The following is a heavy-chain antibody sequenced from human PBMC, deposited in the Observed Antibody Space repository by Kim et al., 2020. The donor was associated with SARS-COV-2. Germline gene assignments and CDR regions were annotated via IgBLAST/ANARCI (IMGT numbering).Heavy chain of an antibody. CDR2: IYTSGST. D-gene: IGHD4-17*01. Sequence: SETLSLTCTVSGGSISSGSYYWSWIRQPAGKGLEWIGRIYTSGSTNYNPSLKSRVTISVDTSKNQFSLKLSSVTAADTAVYYCARGTVYGDGFAGGCLDYWGQGTLVTVSS. CDR1: GGSISSGSYY. V-gene: IGHV4-61*02. J-gene: IGHJ4*02. CDR3: ARGTVYGDGFAGGCLDY.